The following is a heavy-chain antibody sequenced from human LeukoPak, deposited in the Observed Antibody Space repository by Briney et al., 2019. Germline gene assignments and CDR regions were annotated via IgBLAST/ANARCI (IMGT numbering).Heavy chain of an antibody. D-gene: IGHD6-19*01. V-gene: IGHV3-9*01. J-gene: IGHJ4*02. CDR3: AKDMFPGYSSGWFEFDY. CDR1: GFTFDDYA. CDR2: ISWNSGSI. Sequence: PGGSLRLSCAASGFTFDDYAMHWVRQAPGKGLEWVSGISWNSGSIVYADSVRGRFTISRDNAKNSLYLQMNSLRAEDTALYYCAKDMFPGYSSGWFEFDYWGQGTLVTVSS.